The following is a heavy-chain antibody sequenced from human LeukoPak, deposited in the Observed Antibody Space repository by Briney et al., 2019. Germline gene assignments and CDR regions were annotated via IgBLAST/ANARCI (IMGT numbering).Heavy chain of an antibody. D-gene: IGHD2-2*01. CDR3: ARGGLYCSSTSCPFEY. J-gene: IGHJ4*02. CDR2: IIPILGIA. CDR1: GGTFSSYA. V-gene: IGHV1-69*04. Sequence: GASVKVSCKASGGTFSSYAISWVRQAPGQGLEWMGRIIPILGIANYAQKFQGRVTITADESTSTAYMELSSLRSEDTAVYYCARGGLYCSSTSCPFEYWGQGTLVTVSS.